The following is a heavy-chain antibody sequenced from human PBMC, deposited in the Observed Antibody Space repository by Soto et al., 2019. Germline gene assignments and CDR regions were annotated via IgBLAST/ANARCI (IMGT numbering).Heavy chain of an antibody. V-gene: IGHV3-53*04. CDR1: GFTVSSNY. CDR3: ARVRYCSGGSCYWVFDY. D-gene: IGHD2-15*01. J-gene: IGHJ4*02. Sequence: GGSLRLSCAASGFTVSSNYMSWVRQAPGKGLEWVSVIYSGGSTYYADSVKGRFTISRHNSKNTLYLQMNSLRAEDTAVYYCARVRYCSGGSCYWVFDYWGQGTLVTVSS. CDR2: IYSGGST.